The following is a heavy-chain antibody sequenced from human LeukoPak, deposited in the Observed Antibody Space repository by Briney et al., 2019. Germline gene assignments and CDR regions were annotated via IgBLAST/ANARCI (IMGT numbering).Heavy chain of an antibody. CDR3: ARDHKNDCSGGSCPFQH. D-gene: IGHD2-15*01. Sequence: GATVKISCKASGYTFTDYYMHWVQQAPGKRLEWMGRVDPEDGETIYAEKFQGRVTITADTSTDTAYMELSSLRSEDTAAYYCARDHKNDCSGGSCPFQHWGQGTLVTVSS. J-gene: IGHJ1*01. CDR2: VDPEDGET. V-gene: IGHV1-69-2*01. CDR1: GYTFTDYY.